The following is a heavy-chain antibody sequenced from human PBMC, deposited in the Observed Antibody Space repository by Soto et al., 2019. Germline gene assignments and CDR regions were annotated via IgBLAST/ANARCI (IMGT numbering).Heavy chain of an antibody. J-gene: IGHJ6*02. CDR3: ARDLKVAGANSYYYYGMDV. Sequence: EVHLVESGGGLMQPGGSLRLSCAASGFTVSTYNMIWVRQAPVKGLEWVSVTYSGGSTQYADSVKGRFTVSRDNSKNTLYLHMNSLRAGDTAVYYCARDLKVAGANSYYYYGMDVWGQGTTVIVSS. V-gene: IGHV3-53*02. CDR1: GFTVSTYN. CDR2: TYSGGST. D-gene: IGHD6-19*01.